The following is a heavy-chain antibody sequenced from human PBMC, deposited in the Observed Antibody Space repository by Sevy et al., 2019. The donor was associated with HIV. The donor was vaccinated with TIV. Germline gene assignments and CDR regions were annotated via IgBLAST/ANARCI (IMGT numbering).Heavy chain of an antibody. V-gene: IGHV3-33*01. CDR2: IWYDGSNK. CDR3: ARVVGWELPNENYLDY. Sequence: GGPLRLSCAASGFTFSSYGMHWVRQAPGKGLEWVAVIWYDGSNKYYADSVKGRFTISRDNSKNTLYLQMNSLRAEDTAVYYCARVVGWELPNENYLDYWGQGTLVTVSS. CDR1: GFTFSSYG. J-gene: IGHJ4*02. D-gene: IGHD1-26*01.